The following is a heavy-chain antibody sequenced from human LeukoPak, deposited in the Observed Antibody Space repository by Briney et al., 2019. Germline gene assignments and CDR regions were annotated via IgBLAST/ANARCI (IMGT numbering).Heavy chain of an antibody. CDR1: GGSINSYY. CDR2: IYPTGGT. J-gene: IGHJ4*02. D-gene: IGHD2-21*02. CDR3: ARFAYCGSGCWYYFDY. Sequence: SETLSLTCTVSGGSINSYYWSWIRQSPGKGLEWIGYIYPTGGTNYNPSLKSRVTMSVDTSKNQFSLKLNSVTAADTAVYFCARFAYCGSGCWYYFDYWGQGALVTVSS. V-gene: IGHV4-4*09.